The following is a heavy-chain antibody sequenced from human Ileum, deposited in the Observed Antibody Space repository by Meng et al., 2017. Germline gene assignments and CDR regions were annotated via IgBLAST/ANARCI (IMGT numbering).Heavy chain of an antibody. J-gene: IGHJ4*02. V-gene: IGHV4-61*08. CDR1: GGSVSTSDYQ. Sequence: QGQLQGLGQGLGRPSETLSLICTVSGGSVSTSDYQWGWIRQPPGKGLEWIGYAGTNYNPSLKSRVTISVDTSKRQFSLKLTSVTAADTAVYYCARDHWGSLDYWGQGILVTASS. CDR3: ARDHWGSLDY. D-gene: IGHD7-27*01. CDR2: AGT.